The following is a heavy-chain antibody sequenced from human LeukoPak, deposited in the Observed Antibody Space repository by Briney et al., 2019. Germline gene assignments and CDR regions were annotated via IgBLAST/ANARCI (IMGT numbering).Heavy chain of an antibody. CDR2: IYWDDDK. J-gene: IGHJ4*02. CDR1: GGSISSGGYY. V-gene: IGHV2-5*08. Sequence: TLSLTCTVSGGSISSGGYYWSWIRQPPGKALEWLALIYWDDDKRYSPSLKSRLTITKDTSKNQVVLTMTNMDPVDTATYYCAHSQYYDILTGYSLFGYWGQGTLVTVSS. CDR3: AHSQYYDILTGYSLFGY. D-gene: IGHD3-9*01.